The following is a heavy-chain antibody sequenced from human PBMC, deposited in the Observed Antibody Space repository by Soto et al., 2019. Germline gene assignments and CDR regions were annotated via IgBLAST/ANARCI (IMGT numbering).Heavy chain of an antibody. J-gene: IGHJ5*02. CDR3: ARERGEYDSGWYIDR. D-gene: IGHD6-19*01. V-gene: IGHV3-21*06. Sequence: GGSLRLSCAASGFSFSSHSFNWVRQAPGQGLEWIAYISSRSSLIMYADSVRGRFITSRDNALNSLYLQMDSPRDEDTAIYYCARERGEYDSGWYIDRWGKGTPVTVSS. CDR2: ISSRSSLI. CDR1: GFSFSSHS.